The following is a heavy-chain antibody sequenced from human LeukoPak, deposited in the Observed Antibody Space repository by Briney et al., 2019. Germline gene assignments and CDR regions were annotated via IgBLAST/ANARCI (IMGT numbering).Heavy chain of an antibody. CDR2: IYYSGST. CDR3: ARPTGTTGYFDY. D-gene: IGHD1-1*01. J-gene: IGHJ4*02. CDR1: GGSISSSSYY. V-gene: IGHV4-39*07. Sequence: SETLSLTCTVSGGSISSSSYYWGWIRQPPGKGLEWIGSIYYSGSTYYNPSLKSRVTISVDTSKNQFSLKLSSVTAADTAVYYCARPTGTTGYFDYWGQETLVTVSS.